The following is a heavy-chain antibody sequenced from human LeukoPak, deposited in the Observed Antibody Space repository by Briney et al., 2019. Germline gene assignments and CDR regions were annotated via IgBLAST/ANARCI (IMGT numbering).Heavy chain of an antibody. CDR1: GFTFSSYA. Sequence: GGSLRLSCAASGFTFSSYAMSWVRQAPGKGLEWVSAISGSGGGTYYADSVKGRFTISRDNSKNTLYLQMNSLRAEDTAVYYCAKVESSSSCFDYWGQGTLVTVSS. D-gene: IGHD6-6*01. J-gene: IGHJ4*02. CDR3: AKVESSSSCFDY. CDR2: ISGSGGGT. V-gene: IGHV3-23*01.